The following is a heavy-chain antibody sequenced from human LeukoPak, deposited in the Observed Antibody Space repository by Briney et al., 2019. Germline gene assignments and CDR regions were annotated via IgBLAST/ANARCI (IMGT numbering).Heavy chain of an antibody. D-gene: IGHD1-7*01. CDR1: GFTFGDYA. Sequence: PGRSLRLSCTTSGFTFGDYAMSWVRQAPGKGLEWVGFIRSQAYGGTTDYAASVKGRFTTSRDDSKSIAYLQMNSLKTEDTAVYYCTQVSITGNTRGPFDYWGQGTLVTVSS. CDR2: IRSQAYGGTT. CDR3: TQVSITGNTRGPFDY. V-gene: IGHV3-49*04. J-gene: IGHJ4*02.